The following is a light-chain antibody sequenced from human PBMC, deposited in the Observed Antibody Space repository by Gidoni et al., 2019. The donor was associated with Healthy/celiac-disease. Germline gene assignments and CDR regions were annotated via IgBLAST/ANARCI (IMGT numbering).Light chain of an antibody. Sequence: SVLTPPASGSGAPRPRVTISCTGSSSNIGAGYDVHWYQQLPGTAPKLLIYGNSNRPSGVPDRFSGSKSGTSASLAITGLQAEDEADYYCQSYDSSLSGYVVFGGGTKLTVL. CDR1: SSNIGAGYD. CDR3: QSYDSSLSGYVV. CDR2: GNS. J-gene: IGLJ2*01. V-gene: IGLV1-40*01.